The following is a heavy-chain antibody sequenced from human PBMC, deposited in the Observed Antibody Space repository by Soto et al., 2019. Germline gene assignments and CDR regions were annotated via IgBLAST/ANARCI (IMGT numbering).Heavy chain of an antibody. CDR3: AKDPNGDYVGAFDF. Sequence: EVQLLESGGGLVQPGGSLRISCAASGFTFSTYALPWVRQPPGKGLEWVAAITGSGAPANYADSVKGRFTISRDNSKNTLYLQMSSLTAEDTAVYFCAKDPNGDYVGAFDFWGRGTLVTVSS. V-gene: IGHV3-23*01. CDR2: ITGSGAPA. CDR1: GFTFSTYA. D-gene: IGHD2-8*01. J-gene: IGHJ3*01.